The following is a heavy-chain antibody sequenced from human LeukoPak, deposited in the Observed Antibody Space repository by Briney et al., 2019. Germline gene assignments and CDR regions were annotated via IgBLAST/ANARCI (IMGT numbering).Heavy chain of an antibody. V-gene: IGHV3-23*01. J-gene: IGHJ5*02. CDR1: GFSFNTYS. CDR2: INDDTP. CDR3: AREYDLWHEQGNWSDT. Sequence: GGSLRLSCTTSGFSFNTYSMSWVRQAPGKGLEWVSAINDDTPYYTDSVKGRFTVSRDNSRDTLYLHLNSLRAEDTAIYYCAREYDLWHEQGNWSDTWGQGVLVTVSS. D-gene: IGHD3-3*01.